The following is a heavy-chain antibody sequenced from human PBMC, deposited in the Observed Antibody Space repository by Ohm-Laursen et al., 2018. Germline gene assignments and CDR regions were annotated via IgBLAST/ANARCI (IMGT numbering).Heavy chain of an antibody. Sequence: SLRLSCSASGLTFSSYAMNWARQAPGKGLEWLSYIDASGGTIYYADSVKGRLTISRDNAKNSLYLQMSGLRGEDTAVYYCARGAPFYGGFDYWGQGTLVTVSS. CDR1: GLTFSSYA. J-gene: IGHJ4*02. CDR3: ARGAPFYGGFDY. D-gene: IGHD4-17*01. CDR2: IDASGGTI. V-gene: IGHV3-48*01.